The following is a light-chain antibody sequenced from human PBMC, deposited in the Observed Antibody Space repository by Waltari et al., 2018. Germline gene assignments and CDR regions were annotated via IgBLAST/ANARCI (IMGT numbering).Light chain of an antibody. J-gene: IGKJ4*01. CDR1: QSIENW. Sequence: DIQMTQFPSTLSASVGDRVTLTCRASQSIENWLAWYQQKPGQAPKVIIYKSSTSDSGVPSRFSGSGFGTEFTLTISSLQPDDFATYYCQQYHSDFLTFGGGTKVEI. CDR2: KSS. V-gene: IGKV1-5*03. CDR3: QQYHSDFLT.